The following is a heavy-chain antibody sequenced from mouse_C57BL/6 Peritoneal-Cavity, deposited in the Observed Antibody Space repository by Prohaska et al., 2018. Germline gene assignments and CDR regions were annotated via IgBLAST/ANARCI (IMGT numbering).Heavy chain of an antibody. CDR2: IDPSDSYT. D-gene: IGHD2-1*01. V-gene: IGHV1-69*01. CDR1: GYTFTSYW. CDR3: AREGYYGNPYWYFDV. Sequence: QVQLQQPGAELVMPVASVKLSCKASGYTFTSYWMHWVKQRPGQGLEWIGEIDPSDSYTNYNQKFKGKATLTVDKSSSTAYMQLSSLTSEDSAVYYCAREGYYGNPYWYFDVWGTGTTVTVSS. J-gene: IGHJ1*03.